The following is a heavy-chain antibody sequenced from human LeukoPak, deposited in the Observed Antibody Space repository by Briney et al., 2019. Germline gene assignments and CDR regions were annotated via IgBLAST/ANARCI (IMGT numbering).Heavy chain of an antibody. CDR2: INPNSGGT. V-gene: IGHV1-2*02. CDR1: GYTFTGYY. Sequence: ASVKVSCKASGYTFTGYYMHWVRQAPGQGLEWMGWINPNSGGTNYAQKFQGRVTMTRDTSISTAYMELSRLRSDDTAVYYCAGRDILTGYYTNDYWGQGTLVTVSS. D-gene: IGHD3-9*01. J-gene: IGHJ4*02. CDR3: AGRDILTGYYTNDY.